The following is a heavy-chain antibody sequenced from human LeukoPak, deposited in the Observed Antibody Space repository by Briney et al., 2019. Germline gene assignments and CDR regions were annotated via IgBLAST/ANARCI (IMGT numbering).Heavy chain of an antibody. CDR1: GFTFSSFS. V-gene: IGHV3-48*04. J-gene: IGHJ3*02. Sequence: GGSLRLSCAASGFTFSSFSMTWVRQAPGKGLEWVSYIGSSSKTIYYADSVKGRFTISRDNAKNSLYLQMNSLRAEDTAVYYCARNMVRGVPDAFDIWGQGTMVTVSS. CDR3: ARNMVRGVPDAFDI. D-gene: IGHD3-10*01. CDR2: IGSSSKTI.